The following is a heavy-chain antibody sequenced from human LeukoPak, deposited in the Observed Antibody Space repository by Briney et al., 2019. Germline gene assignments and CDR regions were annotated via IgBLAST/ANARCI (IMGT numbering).Heavy chain of an antibody. D-gene: IGHD3-22*01. V-gene: IGHV2-5*01. CDR3: AHSHNGYYYDSSGYYFDY. Sequence: SGPTLVKPTQTLTLTCTFSGFSLSTSGVGVGWIRQPPGKALERLALIYWNDDKRYSPSLKSRLTITKDTSKNQVVLTMTNMDPVDTATYYCAHSHNGYYYDSSGYYFDYWGQGTLVTVSS. CDR1: GFSLSTSGVG. J-gene: IGHJ4*02. CDR2: IYWNDDK.